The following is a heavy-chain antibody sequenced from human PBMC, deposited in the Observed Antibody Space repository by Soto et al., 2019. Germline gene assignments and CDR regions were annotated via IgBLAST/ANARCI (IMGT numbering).Heavy chain of an antibody. CDR2: IKSKTDGGTT. Sequence: EVQLVESGGGLVKPGGSLRLSCAASGFTFSNSWMNWVRQAPGKGLEWVGRIKSKTDGGTTDYAAPVKGRFTISRDDSKSTLYLQMNSLKTVVPAVYYCATDSTTLVTPDDYWGQGTLVTVSS. CDR1: GFTFSNSW. V-gene: IGHV3-15*07. CDR3: ATDSTTLVTPDDY. J-gene: IGHJ4*02. D-gene: IGHD4-17*01.